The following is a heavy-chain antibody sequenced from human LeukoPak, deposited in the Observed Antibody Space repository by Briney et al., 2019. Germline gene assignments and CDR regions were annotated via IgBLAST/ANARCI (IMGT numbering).Heavy chain of an antibody. D-gene: IGHD6-19*01. J-gene: IGHJ4*02. CDR1: GYTFTSYG. V-gene: IGHV1-3*03. CDR2: INAGNGNT. CDR3: ARAEYSTGWYGTIDY. Sequence: ASVKVSCKASGYTFTSYGISWVRQAPGQRLEWMGWINAGNGNTKYSHEFQGRVTITRDTSASTAYMELSSLRSEDMAVYFCARAEYSTGWYGTIDYWGQGTLVTVSS.